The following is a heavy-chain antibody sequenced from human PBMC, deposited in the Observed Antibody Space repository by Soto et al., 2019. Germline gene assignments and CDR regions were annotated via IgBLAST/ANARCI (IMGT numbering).Heavy chain of an antibody. J-gene: IGHJ4*02. D-gene: IGHD4-17*01. CDR1: GFSFNTFG. V-gene: IGHV3-30*18. Sequence: QVQLVESGGGVVQPGRSLRLSCAASGFSFNTFGIHWVRQAPGKGLEWVALISDDGRNKYFADSVKGRFTISRDNSNNTLYLQMNSLRAEDTAVYYCAKDWRHGDYVFDNWGQGTLVIVSS. CDR2: ISDDGRNK. CDR3: AKDWRHGDYVFDN.